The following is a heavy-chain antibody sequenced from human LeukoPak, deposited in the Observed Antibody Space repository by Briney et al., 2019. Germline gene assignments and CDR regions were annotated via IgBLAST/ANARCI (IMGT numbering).Heavy chain of an antibody. V-gene: IGHV4-39*01. D-gene: IGHD3-3*01. Sequence: SETLSLTCTVSGGSISSSSYYWGWIRQPPGKGLEWIGSIYYSGSTYYNPSLKSRVTISVDTSKNQFSLKLSSVTAADTAVYYCASGVDYDFRSGYYTSWFYPWGQGTLVTVSS. CDR1: GGSISSSSYY. CDR2: IYYSGST. CDR3: ASGVDYDFRSGYYTSWFYP. J-gene: IGHJ5*02.